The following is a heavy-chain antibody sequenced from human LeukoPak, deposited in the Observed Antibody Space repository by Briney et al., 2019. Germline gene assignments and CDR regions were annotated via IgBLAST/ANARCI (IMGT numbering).Heavy chain of an antibody. CDR3: ARGVLTLPFDY. Sequence: PSETLPLTCAVYGGSFSGYSWSWIRQPPGKGLEWIGEINHSGSTNYNPSLKSRVTISINTSKNQFSLKLSSVTAADTAVYYCARGVLTLPFDYWGQGTLVTVSS. D-gene: IGHD1-14*01. V-gene: IGHV4-34*01. CDR2: INHSGST. J-gene: IGHJ4*02. CDR1: GGSFSGYS.